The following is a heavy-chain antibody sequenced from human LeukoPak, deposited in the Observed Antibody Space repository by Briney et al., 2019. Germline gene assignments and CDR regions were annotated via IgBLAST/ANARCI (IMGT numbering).Heavy chain of an antibody. CDR3: ARDRVLSFDP. CDR2: INPSGGST. Sequence: GASVKVSCKVSGYTLTELSMHWVRQAPGQGLEWMGIINPSGGSTSYAQKFQGRVTMTRDMSTSTVYMELSSLRSEDTAVYYCARDRVLSFDPWGQGTLVTVSS. D-gene: IGHD3-10*01. CDR1: GYTLTELS. V-gene: IGHV1-46*01. J-gene: IGHJ5*02.